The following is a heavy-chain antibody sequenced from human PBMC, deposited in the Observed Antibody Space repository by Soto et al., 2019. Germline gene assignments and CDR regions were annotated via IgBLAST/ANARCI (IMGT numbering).Heavy chain of an antibody. V-gene: IGHV3-53*02. CDR1: GFSIRSNY. CDR2: TFSGGNT. CDR3: ARKPPSAIQGWAFGMDV. D-gene: IGHD2-21*01. J-gene: IGHJ6*02. Sequence: ELQLVETGGGLIQTGGSLRLSCAASGFSIRSNYIAWVRQPPGKGLEWVSTTFSGGNTEYAASVKGRCSISRDNYKNTLYLQMDNLRVEDTAVYYCARKPPSAIQGWAFGMDVWGQGTTVSVSS.